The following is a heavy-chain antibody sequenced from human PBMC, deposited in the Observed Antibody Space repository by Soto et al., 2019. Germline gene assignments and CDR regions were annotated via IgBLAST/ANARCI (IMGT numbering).Heavy chain of an antibody. D-gene: IGHD1-26*01. Sequence: SETLSLTCTVSGGSISSGDYYWSWIRQPPGKGLEWIGYIYYSGSTYYNPSLKSRVTISVDTSKNQFSLKLSSVTAADTAVYYCARGPLPYPTDDYWGQGTLVTVSS. CDR2: IYYSGST. CDR1: GGSISSGDYY. CDR3: ARGPLPYPTDDY. J-gene: IGHJ4*02. V-gene: IGHV4-30-4*01.